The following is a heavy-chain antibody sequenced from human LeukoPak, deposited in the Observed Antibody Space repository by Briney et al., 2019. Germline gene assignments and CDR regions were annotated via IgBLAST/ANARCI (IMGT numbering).Heavy chain of an antibody. D-gene: IGHD6-6*01. CDR2: IYPGDSDT. CDR1: GYSFTSYW. V-gene: IGHV5-51*01. Sequence: GESLKISCKGSGYSFTSYWIGWVRQMPGKGLEWMGIIYPGDSDTRYSPSFQGQVTISADKSISTAYLQWSSLKASDTAMYYCAIAAECSSLGGGYYYYGMDVWGQGTTVTVSS. J-gene: IGHJ6*02. CDR3: AIAAECSSLGGGYYYYGMDV.